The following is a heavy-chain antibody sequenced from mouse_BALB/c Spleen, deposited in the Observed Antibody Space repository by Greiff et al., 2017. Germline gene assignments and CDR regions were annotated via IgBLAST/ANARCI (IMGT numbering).Heavy chain of an antibody. CDR1: GFSLTSYG. CDR3: GYDEGYYYAMDY. CDR2: IWSGGST. D-gene: IGHD2-12*01. Sequence: VKLVESGPGLVAPSQSLSITCTVSGFSLTSYGVHWVRQPPGKGLEWLGVIWSGGSTDYNAAFISRLSISKDNSKSQVFFKMNSLQANDTAIYYCGYDEGYYYAMDYWGQGTSVTVSS. V-gene: IGHV2-2*02. J-gene: IGHJ4*01.